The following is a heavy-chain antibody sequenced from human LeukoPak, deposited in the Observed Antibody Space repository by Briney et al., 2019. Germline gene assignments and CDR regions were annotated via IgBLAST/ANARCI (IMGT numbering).Heavy chain of an antibody. CDR1: GFTFSSYE. CDR3: ARESTAMVMYNWFDP. J-gene: IGHJ5*02. V-gene: IGHV3-48*03. CDR2: ISSSGSTI. Sequence: PGGSLRLSCAASGFTFSSYEMNWARQAPGKGLEWVSYISSSGSTIYYADSVKGRFTISRDNAKNSLYLQMNSLRAEDTAVYYCARESTAMVMYNWFDPWGQGTLVTVSS. D-gene: IGHD5-18*01.